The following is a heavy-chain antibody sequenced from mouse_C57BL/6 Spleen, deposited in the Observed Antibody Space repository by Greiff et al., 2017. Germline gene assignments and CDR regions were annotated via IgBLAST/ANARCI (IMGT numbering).Heavy chain of an antibody. J-gene: IGHJ4*01. CDR2: ISSGSSTI. Sequence: EVQGVESGGGLVKPGGSLKLSCAASGFTFSDYGMHWVRQAPEKGLEWVAYISSGSSTIYYADTVKGRFTISRDNAKNTLFLQMTSLRSEDTAMYYCARGGYSNYNYAMDYWGQGTSVTVSS. CDR3: ARGGYSNYNYAMDY. CDR1: GFTFSDYG. D-gene: IGHD2-5*01. V-gene: IGHV5-17*01.